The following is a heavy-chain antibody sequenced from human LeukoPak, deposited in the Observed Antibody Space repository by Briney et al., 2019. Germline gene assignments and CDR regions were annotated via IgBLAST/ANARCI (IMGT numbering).Heavy chain of an antibody. Sequence: SVKVSCKASGGTFSSYAISWVRQAPGQGLEWMGGIIPIFGTANYAQKFQGRVTITTDESTSTAYMELSSLRSEDTAVYYCARSERFLEWLSLKGYYYYMDVWGKGTTVTVSS. V-gene: IGHV1-69*05. CDR1: GGTFSSYA. CDR3: ARSERFLEWLSLKGYYYYMDV. CDR2: IIPIFGTA. D-gene: IGHD3-3*01. J-gene: IGHJ6*03.